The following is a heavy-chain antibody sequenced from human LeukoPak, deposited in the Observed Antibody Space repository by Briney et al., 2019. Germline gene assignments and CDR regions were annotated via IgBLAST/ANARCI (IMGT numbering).Heavy chain of an antibody. V-gene: IGHV4-61*02. CDR1: GGSISRDSSF. CDR2: IHTSGST. CDR3: ARFNYYYYYYMDV. J-gene: IGHJ6*03. Sequence: SETLSLTCTVSGGSISRDSSFWRWIRQPAGKGLEWIGRIHTSGSTNYNPTLRSRVTISVDTSKNQFSLKLSSVTAADTAVYYCARFNYYYYYYMDVWGKGTTVTVSS.